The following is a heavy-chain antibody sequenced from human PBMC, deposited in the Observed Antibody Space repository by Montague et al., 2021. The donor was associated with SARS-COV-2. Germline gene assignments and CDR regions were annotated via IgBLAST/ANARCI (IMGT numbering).Heavy chain of an antibody. J-gene: IGHJ6*02. CDR2: IDWDDDK. CDR3: ARRTYDMLTGYDYGMDV. Sequence: PALVKPTQTLTLTCTFSGFSLSTSGMCVSWIRQPPGKALEWLARIDWDDDKYYSTSLKTRLTISKDTSKNQVVLTMTNMDPVDTATYYCARRTYDMLTGYDYGMDVWGRGTTVTVSS. D-gene: IGHD3-9*01. V-gene: IGHV2-70*11. CDR1: GFSLSTSGMC.